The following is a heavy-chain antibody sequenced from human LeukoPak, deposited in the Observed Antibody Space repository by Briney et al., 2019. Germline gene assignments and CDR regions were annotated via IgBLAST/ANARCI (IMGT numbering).Heavy chain of an antibody. CDR3: ARSTLIMIRGAVDY. V-gene: IGHV1-2*02. D-gene: IGHD3-10*01. CDR2: INPQRGST. J-gene: IGHJ4*02. Sequence: ASVKVSCKTSGYTFTDHYIHWISQTPRRGLEWLGWINPQRGSTDSAQNFQGRLTMTRDTSINTAYMELFSLTSDDTAIYYCARSTLIMIRGAVDYWGQGSLVAVSS. CDR1: GYTFTDHY.